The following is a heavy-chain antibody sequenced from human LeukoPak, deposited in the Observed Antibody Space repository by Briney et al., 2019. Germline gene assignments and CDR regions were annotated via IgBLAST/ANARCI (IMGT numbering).Heavy chain of an antibody. CDR2: IYYAGTT. V-gene: IGHV4-39*07. CDR1: GAPTSLTSYF. J-gene: IGHJ4*02. Sequence: SETLSLTCTVSGAPTSLTSYFWGWIRQTPGKGLEWVGSIYYAGTTYYNPSLRSRVSISVDTSKNQFSLKLSSVTAADTAVYYCARDTSNPPTYFDYWGQGTLVTVSS. CDR3: ARDTSNPPTYFDY. D-gene: IGHD1-26*01.